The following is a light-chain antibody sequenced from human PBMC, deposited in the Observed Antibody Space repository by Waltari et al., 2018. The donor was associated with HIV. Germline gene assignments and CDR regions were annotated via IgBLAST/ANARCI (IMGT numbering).Light chain of an antibody. CDR3: GTWDSTLSHVV. J-gene: IGLJ2*01. V-gene: IGLV1-51*01. CDR1: SSNIGNNY. Sequence: QSVLTQPPSVSAAPGQKVTISCSGSSSNIGNNYVSWYQQLPGTAPKLLIYDDYKRPSGIPDRFSGSKSGTSATLGITGLQTGDEADYYCGTWDSTLSHVVFGGGARLTVL. CDR2: DDY.